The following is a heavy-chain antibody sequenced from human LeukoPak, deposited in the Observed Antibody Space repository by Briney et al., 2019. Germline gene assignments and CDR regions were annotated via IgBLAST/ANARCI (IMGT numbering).Heavy chain of an antibody. V-gene: IGHV3-74*03. CDR1: GFTFSSAW. CDR2: ITDDATT. CDR3: ARDPVYQWLVPFDY. J-gene: IGHJ4*02. Sequence: GGSLRLSCAASGFTFSSAWMHWVRQAPGTGLVWVSRITDDATTTYADSVKGRFTISRDDSKNTLYLQMNSLRAEDTALYYCARDPVYQWLVPFDYWGQGTLVTVSS. D-gene: IGHD6-19*01.